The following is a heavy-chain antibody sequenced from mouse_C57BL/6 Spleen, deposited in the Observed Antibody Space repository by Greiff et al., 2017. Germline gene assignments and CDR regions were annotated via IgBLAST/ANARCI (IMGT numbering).Heavy chain of an antibody. Sequence: QVQLQQPGAELVRPGSSVKLSCKASGYTFTSYWMHWVKQRPIQGLEWIGNIYPSDSDTHYNQKFKDKATLTVDTSSSTAYMQLSSRTSEDSAVXYCARRTTVAYYFDYWGEGTTLTVSS. CDR1: GYTFTSYW. D-gene: IGHD1-1*01. V-gene: IGHV1-52*01. J-gene: IGHJ2*01. CDR3: ARRTTVAYYFDY. CDR2: IYPSDSDT.